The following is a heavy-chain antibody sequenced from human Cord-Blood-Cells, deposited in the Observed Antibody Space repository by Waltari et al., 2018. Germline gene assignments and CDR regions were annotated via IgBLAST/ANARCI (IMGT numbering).Heavy chain of an antibody. CDR2: ITPILGTA. Sequence: QVQLVQSGAEVTKPGSSVKVSCKASGGTISSSTIRRVRRAPGPGPEWMGGITPILGTANYEQKCQRSGTSTADKATSTASTELSSLRADDTAVYYCARGMGGVEGPFGYWGQGALVTVSS. V-gene: IGHV1-69*06. D-gene: IGHD3-16*01. CDR1: GGTISSST. CDR3: ARGMGGVEGPFGY. J-gene: IGHJ4*02.